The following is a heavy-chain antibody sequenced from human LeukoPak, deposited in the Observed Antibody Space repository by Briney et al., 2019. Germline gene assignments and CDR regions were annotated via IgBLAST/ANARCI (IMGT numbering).Heavy chain of an antibody. J-gene: IGHJ6*02. Sequence: GGSLRLSCAASGFTFSSYAMSWVRQAPGKGLEWVSAITDSGGSTYYADSVKGRFTISRDNSKNTLFLQMNSLRAEDTAVYYCAKGDGDHNYYYYGMDVWGQGTTVTVSS. CDR3: AKGDGDHNYYYYGMDV. D-gene: IGHD4-17*01. V-gene: IGHV3-23*01. CDR1: GFTFSSYA. CDR2: ITDSGGST.